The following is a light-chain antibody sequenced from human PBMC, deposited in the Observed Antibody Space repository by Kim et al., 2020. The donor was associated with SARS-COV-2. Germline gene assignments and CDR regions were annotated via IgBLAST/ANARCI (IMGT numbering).Light chain of an antibody. CDR2: GAS. V-gene: IGKV1-9*01. J-gene: IGKJ4*01. Sequence: DIPLTQPPSFLSASVGDRVTITCRASQDITSYLAWYQQKPGNAPKLLIYGASTLQSGVPSRFSGSGSGTEFTLTISSLQPEDVATYYCQQLNSYPLSFGGGTKVDIK. CDR1: QDITSY. CDR3: QQLNSYPLS.